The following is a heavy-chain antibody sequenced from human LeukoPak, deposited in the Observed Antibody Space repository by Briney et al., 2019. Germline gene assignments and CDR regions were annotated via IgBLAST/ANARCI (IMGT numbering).Heavy chain of an antibody. D-gene: IGHD2-2*02. CDR1: GFTFSSYA. CDR3: ARDQDGCSSTSCYTRYYYYYGMDV. Sequence: GGSLRLSCAASGFTFSSYAMHWVRQAPGKGLEWVAVISYDGSNKYYADSVKGRFTISRDNSKNTLYLQMNSLRAEDTAVYYCARDQDGCSSTSCYTRYYYYYGMDVWGQGTTVTVSS. J-gene: IGHJ6*02. V-gene: IGHV3-30-3*01. CDR2: ISYDGSNK.